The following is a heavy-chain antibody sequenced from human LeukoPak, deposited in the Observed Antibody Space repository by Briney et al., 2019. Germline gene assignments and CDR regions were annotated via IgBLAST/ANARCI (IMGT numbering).Heavy chain of an antibody. CDR1: GGSFSGYY. J-gene: IGHJ4*02. V-gene: IGHV4-34*01. D-gene: IGHD3-3*01. CDR2: INHSGST. Sequence: SETLSLTCAVYGGSFSGYYWSWIRQPPGKGLEWIGEINHSGSTNYNPSLKSRVTISVDTSKNQFSLKLSSVTAADTAVYYCARARLYYDFWSGYHRVFDYWGQGTQVTVSS. CDR3: ARARLYYDFWSGYHRVFDY.